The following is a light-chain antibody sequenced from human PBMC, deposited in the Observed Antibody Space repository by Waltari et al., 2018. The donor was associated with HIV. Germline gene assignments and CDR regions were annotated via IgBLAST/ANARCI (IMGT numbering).Light chain of an antibody. CDR1: QSVASNY. CDR2: GAS. J-gene: IGKJ2*01. Sequence: EIVLTQSPGTLSVSPGGSATLSCRASQSVASNYLVWYQQKLGQAPRLLVYGASSRATDIPARFSGSGSGTDFTLTISRLEPEDSAVYYCQQYGRSPYTFGQGTKLEIK. V-gene: IGKV3-20*01. CDR3: QQYGRSPYT.